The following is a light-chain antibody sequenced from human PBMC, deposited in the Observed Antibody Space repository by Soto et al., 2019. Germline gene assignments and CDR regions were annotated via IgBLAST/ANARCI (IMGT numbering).Light chain of an antibody. J-gene: IGKJ1*01. CDR1: QSISSY. Sequence: DIQMTQSPSSLSASVGDRVTITCRASQSISSYLNWYQQKPGKAPKLLIYAASSLQSGVPSRFSGSVSGTDFTLTISSRQPEDFATDYFQQSYSTPRTFGQGTKVEIK. CDR3: QQSYSTPRT. V-gene: IGKV1-39*01. CDR2: AAS.